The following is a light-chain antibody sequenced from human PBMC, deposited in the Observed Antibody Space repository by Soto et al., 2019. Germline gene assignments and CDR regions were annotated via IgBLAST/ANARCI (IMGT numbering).Light chain of an antibody. V-gene: IGKV1-39*01. J-gene: IGKJ4*01. CDR2: GGS. CDR3: NQIYNITLT. Sequence: IHITHSPSSLSSSVVYRFTITCLASQSIGSYLNCYQQKPGKAPTLLIHGGSILQSGVQPRFSGGGGGTDFTLTISSMQNEDFESYYCNQIYNITLTFGGGTKVDIK. CDR1: QSIGSY.